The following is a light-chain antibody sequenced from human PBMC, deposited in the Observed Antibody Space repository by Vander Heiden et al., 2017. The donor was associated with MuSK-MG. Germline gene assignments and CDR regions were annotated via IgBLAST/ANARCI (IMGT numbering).Light chain of an antibody. V-gene: IGKV3-11*01. J-gene: IGKJ5*01. CDR2: DTS. CDR3: QQRSKWPTT. Sequence: IVLTQSPATLSLSPGERATLSCRASQSVSSYLAWYQQRPGQAPRLLIYDTSNRATGIPARFSGSGSGTDFTLTISSLEPEDFTVYYCQQRSKWPTTFGQGTRLEIK. CDR1: QSVSSY.